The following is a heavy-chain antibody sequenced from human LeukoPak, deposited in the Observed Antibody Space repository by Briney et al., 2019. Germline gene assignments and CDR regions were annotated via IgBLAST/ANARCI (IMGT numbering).Heavy chain of an antibody. CDR2: IYTSGST. CDR1: GGSISSGSYY. D-gene: IGHD6-13*01. CDR3: ARDYYDSSSWYKSIDAFDI. J-gene: IGHJ3*02. Sequence: PSQTLSLTCTVSGGSISSGSYYWSWIRQPAGKGLEWIGRIYTSGSTNYNPSLKSRVTISVDTSKNQFSLKLSSVTAADTAVYYCARDYYDSSSWYKSIDAFDIWGQGTMVTVSS. V-gene: IGHV4-61*02.